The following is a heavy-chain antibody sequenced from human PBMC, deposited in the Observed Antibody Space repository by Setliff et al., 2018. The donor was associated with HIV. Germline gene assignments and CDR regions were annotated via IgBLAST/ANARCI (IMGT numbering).Heavy chain of an antibody. Sequence: ASVKVSCKASGYTFTSYGISWVRQAPGQGLEWMGWISAYNGNTNYAQKLQGRVAMTTDTSTSTAYMELRSLRSDDTALYYCARKYYDILTGYYAADYWGQGTLVTVSS. CDR2: ISAYNGNT. CDR1: GYTFTSYG. V-gene: IGHV1-18*01. D-gene: IGHD3-9*01. CDR3: ARKYYDILTGYYAADY. J-gene: IGHJ4*02.